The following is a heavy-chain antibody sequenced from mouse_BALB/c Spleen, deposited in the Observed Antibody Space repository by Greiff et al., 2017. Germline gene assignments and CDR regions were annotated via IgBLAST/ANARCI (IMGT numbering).Heavy chain of an antibody. CDR2: IDTSDSYT. V-gene: IGHV1-69*01. CDR3: ARGLLRPYAMDY. J-gene: IGHJ4*01. D-gene: IGHD1-2*01. CDR1: GYTFTDYW. Sequence: QVQLQQPGAELVMPGASVKMSCKASGYTFTDYWMHWVKQRPGQGLEWIGAIDTSDSYTSYNQKFKGKATLTVDESSSTAYMQLSSLTSEDSAVYSCARGLLRPYAMDYWGQGTSVTVSS.